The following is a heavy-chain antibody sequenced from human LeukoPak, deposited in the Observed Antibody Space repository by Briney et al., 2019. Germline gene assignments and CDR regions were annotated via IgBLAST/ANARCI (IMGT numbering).Heavy chain of an antibody. CDR1: GFTFSAYT. CDR2: ISTNGGST. J-gene: IGHJ4*02. D-gene: IGHD5-24*01. V-gene: IGHV3-64*02. CDR3: ARGHRDGYNYFGY. Sequence: GGSLRLSCAASGFTFSAYTMHWVRQAPGRGLEHVSAISTNGGSTYYADSVKGRFTISRDNSKSTLYLQMGSLRVEDMAVYYCARGHRDGYNYFGYWGQGTLVTVSS.